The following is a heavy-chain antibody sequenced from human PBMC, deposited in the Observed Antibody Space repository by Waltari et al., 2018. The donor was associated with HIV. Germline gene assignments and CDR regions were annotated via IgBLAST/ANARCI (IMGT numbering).Heavy chain of an antibody. CDR1: GFTFYNSW. D-gene: IGHD1-26*01. J-gene: IGHJ6*02. CDR3: ARIGTFPHNYAINF. CDR2: IKDDGSEK. V-gene: IGHV3-7*01. Sequence: EVKLMESGGGLVQYGGSLRLSCAASGFTFYNSWMVWVRQTPVKGLEWVAHIKDDGSEKYYMGSVQGRFAISRDNAKNSMVLQMNSLTAEDTAVYYCARIGTFPHNYAINFWGQGTTVTVSS.